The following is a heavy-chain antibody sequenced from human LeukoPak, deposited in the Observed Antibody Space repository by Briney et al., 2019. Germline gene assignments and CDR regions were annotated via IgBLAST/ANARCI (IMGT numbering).Heavy chain of an antibody. J-gene: IGHJ6*02. V-gene: IGHV3-30-3*01. CDR2: ISYDGGNK. CDR3: ARETDGMDV. CDR1: GFTFSSYA. Sequence: GSLRLSCAASGFTFSSYAIHWVRQAPGKGLEWVAVISYDGGNKYYADSVKGRFTISRDNSKSTLSLQMNSLSPEDTAVYYCARETDGMDVWGQGTTVTVSS. D-gene: IGHD2-21*02.